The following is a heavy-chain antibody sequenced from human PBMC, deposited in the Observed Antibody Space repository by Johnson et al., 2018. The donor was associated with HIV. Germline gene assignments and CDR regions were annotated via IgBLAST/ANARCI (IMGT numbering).Heavy chain of an antibody. V-gene: IGHV3-23*04. CDR2: ISGSGGST. D-gene: IGHD3-22*01. Sequence: EVQLVESGGGLVQSGGSLRLSCGASGFSVSNTYMNWVRQAPGKGLEWVSAISGSGGSTYYADSVKGRFTISRDNSENTLYLQMSSLRAEDTAVYYCARDSYDISGQQHDAFDIWGQGTMVTVSS. CDR1: GFSVSNTY. CDR3: ARDSYDISGQQHDAFDI. J-gene: IGHJ3*02.